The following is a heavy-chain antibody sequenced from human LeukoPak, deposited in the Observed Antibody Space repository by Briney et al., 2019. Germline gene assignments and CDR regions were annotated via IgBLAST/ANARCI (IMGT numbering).Heavy chain of an antibody. Sequence: GGSLRLSCAASGFSLSIYGMVWVRQAPGKGLEWIASTGLSSSYIGYADSVKGRFTISRDNGENSVYLQMNSLRAEDTAVYFCARERSYCRGATCSLDLWGQGTLVTVSS. CDR2: TGLSSSYI. CDR1: GFSLSIYG. D-gene: IGHD2-21*01. CDR3: ARERSYCRGATCSLDL. V-gene: IGHV3-21*01. J-gene: IGHJ4*02.